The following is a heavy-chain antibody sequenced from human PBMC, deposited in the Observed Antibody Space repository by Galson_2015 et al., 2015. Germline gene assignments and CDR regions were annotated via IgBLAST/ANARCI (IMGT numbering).Heavy chain of an antibody. V-gene: IGHV4-39*01. CDR3: ARLGSYYDFWSGYYFDY. D-gene: IGHD3-3*01. CDR1: GGSISSRSYY. J-gene: IGHJ4*02. CDR2: IYYSGST. Sequence: ATLSLTCTVSGGSISSRSYYWGWIRQPPGKGLEWIGSIYYSGSTNYTPSLKSRVTISVDTSKNQFSLKMSSVTAADTAVYYCARLGSYYDFWSGYYFDYWGQGTLVTVSS.